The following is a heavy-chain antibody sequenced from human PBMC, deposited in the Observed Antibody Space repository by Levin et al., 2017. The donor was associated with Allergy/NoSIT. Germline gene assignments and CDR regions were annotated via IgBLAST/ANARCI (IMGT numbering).Heavy chain of an antibody. V-gene: IGHV1-2*02. CDR3: ARNDYGDSVQNFDY. J-gene: IGHJ4*02. CDR1: GYTFTDHY. CDR2: VNCNSGDT. D-gene: IGHD4-17*01. Sequence: ASVKVSCEAAGYTFTDHYMHWVRQAPGQGLEWMGWVNCNSGDTHYAQKFQDRVTMTRDTSIPTAYIEVSSLRFDDTALYFCARNDYGDSVQNFDYWGQGTLVTVSS.